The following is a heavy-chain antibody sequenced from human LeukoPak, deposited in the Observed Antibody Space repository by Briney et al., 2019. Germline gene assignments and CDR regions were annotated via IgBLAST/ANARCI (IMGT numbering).Heavy chain of an antibody. D-gene: IGHD6-19*01. CDR1: GGSISSSSYY. V-gene: IGHV4-39*01. CDR2: INYSGST. J-gene: IGHJ6*02. CDR3: ASQYSSGWSYYYYGMDV. Sequence: PSETLSLTCTVSGGSISSSSYYWGWIRPPPGKGLEWIGSINYSGSTYYNPSIKGRVTISVDTSKNQFSLKLSSVTAADTAVYYCASQYSSGWSYYYYGMDVWGQGTTVTVSS.